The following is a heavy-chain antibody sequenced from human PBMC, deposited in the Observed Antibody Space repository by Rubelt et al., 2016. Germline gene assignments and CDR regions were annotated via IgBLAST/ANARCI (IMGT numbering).Heavy chain of an antibody. J-gene: IGHJ4*02. D-gene: IGHD4-17*01. CDR3: ARIPRYGDYGSDY. V-gene: IGHV4-28*01. CDR1: GYSISSSNW. Sequence: QLQLQESGPGLVKPSDTLSLTCAVSGYSISSSNWWGWIRQPPGKGLEWIGYIYYSGSTYYNPSLRRRVPIQVDTSKNQCSLKRSSVTAVDTAVYYCARIPRYGDYGSDYWGQGTLVTVSS. CDR2: IYYSGST.